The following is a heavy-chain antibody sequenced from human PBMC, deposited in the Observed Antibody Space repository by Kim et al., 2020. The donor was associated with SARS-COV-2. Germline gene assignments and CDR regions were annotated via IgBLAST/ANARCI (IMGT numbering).Heavy chain of an antibody. D-gene: IGHD6-6*01. CDR2: IIPIFGTA. CDR3: AREVAARLKRVRYFDY. V-gene: IGHV1-69*13. J-gene: IGHJ4*02. CDR1: GGTFSSYA. Sequence: SVKVSCKASGGTFSSYAISWVRQAPGQGLEWMGGIIPIFGTANYAQKFQGRVTITADESTSTAYMELSSLRSEDTAVYYCAREVAARLKRVRYFDYWGQGTLVTVSS.